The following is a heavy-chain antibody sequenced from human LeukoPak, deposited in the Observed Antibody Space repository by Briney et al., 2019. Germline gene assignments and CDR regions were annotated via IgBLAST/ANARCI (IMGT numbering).Heavy chain of an antibody. CDR3: ARAGSFGELFNDAFDI. CDR1: GGSFSGYY. J-gene: IGHJ3*02. Sequence: SETLSLTCAVYGGSFSGYYWSWIRQPPGKGLEWIGEINHSGSTNYNPSLKSRVTISVDTSKNQFSLKLSSVTAADTAVYYCARAGSFGELFNDAFDIWGQGTMVTVSS. CDR2: INHSGST. V-gene: IGHV4-34*01. D-gene: IGHD3-10*01.